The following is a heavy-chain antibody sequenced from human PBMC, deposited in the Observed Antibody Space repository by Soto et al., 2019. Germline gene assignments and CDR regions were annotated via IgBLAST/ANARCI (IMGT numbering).Heavy chain of an antibody. CDR3: ASGSYYWFDP. D-gene: IGHD1-26*01. Sequence: SETLSLTCTVSGYSISSGYYWGWIRQPPGKGLEWIGSIYHSGSTYYNPSLKSRVTISVDTSKNQFSLKLSSVTAADTAVYYCASGSYYWFDPWGQGTLVTVSS. CDR1: GYSISSGYY. J-gene: IGHJ5*02. CDR2: IYHSGST. V-gene: IGHV4-38-2*02.